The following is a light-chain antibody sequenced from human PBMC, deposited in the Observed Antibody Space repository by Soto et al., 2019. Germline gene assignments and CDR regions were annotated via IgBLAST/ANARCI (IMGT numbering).Light chain of an antibody. CDR1: KSDVGVNKF. J-gene: IGLJ3*02. Sequence: QSALTQPASVSGSPGQSITISCTGSKSDVGVNKFVSWYQEHPGKAPKLLIYEVSKRPPGVSNRFSGSKSGNTASLTISGLQAEDEADYYCSSYTASGVFGGGTKLTVL. CDR3: SSYTASGV. V-gene: IGLV2-14*01. CDR2: EVS.